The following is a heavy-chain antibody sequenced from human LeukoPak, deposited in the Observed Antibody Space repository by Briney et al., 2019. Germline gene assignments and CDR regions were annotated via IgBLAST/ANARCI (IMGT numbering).Heavy chain of an antibody. CDR1: GFTFRRYG. J-gene: IGHJ4*02. D-gene: IGHD3-22*01. Sequence: GGSLRLSCAASGFTFRRYGMRWVRQAPGKGLEWVSAISGSGGSTYYADSVKGRFTIYRENDKNTLYGQKKSLREEDTAVYYCAKGRSSSCYISSTDYWGQGTLVTVSS. CDR3: AKGRSSSCYISSTDY. CDR2: ISGSGGST. V-gene: IGHV3-23*01.